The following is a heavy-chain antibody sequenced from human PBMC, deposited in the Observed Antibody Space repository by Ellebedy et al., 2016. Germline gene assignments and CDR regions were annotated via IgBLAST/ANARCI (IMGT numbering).Heavy chain of an antibody. CDR3: ARGHLWYYYYGMDV. J-gene: IGHJ6*02. V-gene: IGHV4-34*01. Sequence: SETLSLTCAVYGGSFSDYYWGWIRQPPGKGLEWIGSIYYSGSTYYNPSLKSRVTISVDTSKTQFSLKLSSVTAADTAVYYCARGHLWYYYYGMDVWGQGTLVTVSS. CDR2: IYYSGST. CDR1: GGSFSDYY. D-gene: IGHD3-16*01.